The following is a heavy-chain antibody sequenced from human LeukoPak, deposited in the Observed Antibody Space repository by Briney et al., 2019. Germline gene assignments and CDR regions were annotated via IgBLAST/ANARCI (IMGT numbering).Heavy chain of an antibody. Sequence: SGGSLRLSCAASGFTFSSYSMNWVRQAPGKGLEWVSSISSSSSYIYYADSVKGRFTISRDNAKNSLYLQMNSLRAEDTAVYYCARDENYGSGSYYYFDYWGQGTLVTVSS. V-gene: IGHV3-21*04. D-gene: IGHD3-10*01. CDR1: GFTFSSYS. J-gene: IGHJ4*02. CDR2: ISSSSSYI. CDR3: ARDENYGSGSYYYFDY.